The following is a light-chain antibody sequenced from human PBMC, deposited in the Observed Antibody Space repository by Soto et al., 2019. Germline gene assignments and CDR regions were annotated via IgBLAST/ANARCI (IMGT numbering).Light chain of an antibody. J-gene: IGKJ5*01. CDR2: DAS. V-gene: IGKV3-11*01. CDR3: QQRSNWPPIT. Sequence: IVMTQSPATLSVSPGERVTLSCRASQSAISNLAWYQQKPGQTPRLLIYDASTRATGIPARFSGSGSGTDFTLTISSLEPEDFAVYYCQQRSNWPPITFGQGTRLEIK. CDR1: QSAISN.